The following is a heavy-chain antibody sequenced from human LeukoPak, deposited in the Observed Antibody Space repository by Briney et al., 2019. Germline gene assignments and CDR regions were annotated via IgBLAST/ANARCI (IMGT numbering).Heavy chain of an antibody. J-gene: IGHJ4*02. CDR1: GFTFSSYW. D-gene: IGHD6-13*01. CDR3: ARDIEAAGLFLDY. V-gene: IGHV3-7*01. CDR2: MKYDGIEK. Sequence: GGSLRLSCAASGFTFSSYWMSWVRQAPGKGLEWVANMKYDGIEKYYVDSVKGRFTISRDNAKNSLYLQMNSLRAEDTAVYYCARDIEAAGLFLDYWGQGTLVTVSS.